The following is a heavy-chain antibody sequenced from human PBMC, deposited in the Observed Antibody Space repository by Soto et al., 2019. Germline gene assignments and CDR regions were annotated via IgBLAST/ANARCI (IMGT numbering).Heavy chain of an antibody. CDR1: EYTFTSYY. D-gene: IGHD6-13*01. CDR3: TRDVVSSSSWHASDY. V-gene: IGHV1-46*03. Sequence: GASVKGSCKASEYTFTSYYLHLVRQAPGQGLEWMGIINPSGGSTSYAQKFQGRVTMTRDTSTSTVYMELSILSFEDTAVYYCTRDVVSSSSWHASDYWGQGTLVTVS. CDR2: INPSGGST. J-gene: IGHJ4*02.